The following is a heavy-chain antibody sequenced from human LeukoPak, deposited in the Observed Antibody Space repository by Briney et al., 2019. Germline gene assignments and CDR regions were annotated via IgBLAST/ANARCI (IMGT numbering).Heavy chain of an antibody. CDR1: GGSFSGYY. CDR3: ARYEALGEQRIDY. Sequence: SETLSLTCAVYGGSFSGYYWSWIRQPPGKGLEWIGYIYYSGSTNYNPSLKSRVTISVDTSKNQFSLKLSSVTAADTAVYYCARYEALGEQRIDYWGQGTLVTVSS. CDR2: IYYSGST. D-gene: IGHD3-10*01. J-gene: IGHJ4*02. V-gene: IGHV4-59*01.